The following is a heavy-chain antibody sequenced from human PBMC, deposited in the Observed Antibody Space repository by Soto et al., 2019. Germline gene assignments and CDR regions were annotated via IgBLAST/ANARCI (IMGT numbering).Heavy chain of an antibody. J-gene: IGHJ6*02. CDR3: ARSRGSGGVEYNMDV. Sequence: EVHLVESGGGLVQPGGSLRLSCAASGFTFSSYWMHWVRQGPGEGLVWVSRIMSDGSGTTYADSVKGRFTISRDNAKNTLYLQMNSLRAEDTAVYRCARSRGSGGVEYNMDVWGQGTTVTVSS. CDR2: IMSDGSGT. D-gene: IGHD3-16*01. V-gene: IGHV3-74*01. CDR1: GFTFSSYW.